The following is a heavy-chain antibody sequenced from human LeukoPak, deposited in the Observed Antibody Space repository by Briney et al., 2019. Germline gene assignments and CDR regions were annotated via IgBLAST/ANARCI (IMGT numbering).Heavy chain of an antibody. CDR3: ARYCSGGSCLGKIDI. Sequence: ASVKVSCKASGYTFTSYGISWVRQAPGQGLEWMGWISAYNGNTNYAQKLQGRVTMTTDTSTSTAYMELRSLRSDDTAVYYCARYCSGGSCLGKIDIWGQGTMVTVSS. CDR1: GYTFTSYG. D-gene: IGHD2-15*01. CDR2: ISAYNGNT. J-gene: IGHJ3*02. V-gene: IGHV1-18*01.